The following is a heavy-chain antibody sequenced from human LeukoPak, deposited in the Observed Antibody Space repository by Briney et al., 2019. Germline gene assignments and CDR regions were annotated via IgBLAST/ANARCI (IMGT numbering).Heavy chain of an antibody. CDR1: GGSISSGGYY. J-gene: IGHJ4*02. CDR3: AREAYCGGDCYSHYFDY. Sequence: SETLSLTCTVSGGSISSGGYYWSWIRQPPGKGLEWIGYIYHSGSTYYNPSLKSRVTISVDRSKNQFSLKLSSVTAADTAVYYCAREAYCGGDCYSHYFDYWGQGTLVTVSS. D-gene: IGHD2-21*02. V-gene: IGHV4-30-2*01. CDR2: IYHSGST.